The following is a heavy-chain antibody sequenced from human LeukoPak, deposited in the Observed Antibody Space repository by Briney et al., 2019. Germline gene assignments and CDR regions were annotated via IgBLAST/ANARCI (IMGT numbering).Heavy chain of an antibody. CDR2: INHSGST. CDR3: ARERYFDWFDY. D-gene: IGHD3-9*01. V-gene: IGHV4-34*01. Sequence: SETLSLTCAVYGGSFSGYYWSWIRQPSGKGLEWIGEINHSGSTNYNPSLKSRVTISVDTSKNQFSLKLSSVTAADTAVYYCARERYFDWFDYWGQGTLVTVSS. J-gene: IGHJ4*02. CDR1: GGSFSGYY.